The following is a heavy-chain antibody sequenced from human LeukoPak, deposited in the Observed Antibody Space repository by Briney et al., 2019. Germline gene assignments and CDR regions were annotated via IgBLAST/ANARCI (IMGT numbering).Heavy chain of an antibody. Sequence: SETLSLTCAVYGGSFSGYYWSWIRQPPGKGLEWIGEINHSGSTNYNPYLKSRVTISVDTSKNQFSLKLSSVTAADTAVYYCARGLEYFHYYMDVWGKGTTVTVSS. V-gene: IGHV4-34*01. CDR1: GGSFSGYY. CDR3: ARGLEYFHYYMDV. J-gene: IGHJ6*03. CDR2: INHSGST. D-gene: IGHD3-3*01.